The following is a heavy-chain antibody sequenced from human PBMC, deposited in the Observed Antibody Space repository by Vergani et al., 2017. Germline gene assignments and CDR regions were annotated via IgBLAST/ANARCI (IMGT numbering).Heavy chain of an antibody. V-gene: IGHV4-59*01. Sequence: QVQLQESGPGLVKPSETQSLTCTVSGGSISSYYWSWIRQPPGKGLEWIGYIYYSGSTNYNPSLKSRVTISVDTSKNQFSLKLSSVTAADTAVYYCARAAAGRDWYYYYYMDVWGKGTTVTVSS. CDR3: ARAAAGRDWYYYYYMDV. D-gene: IGHD6-13*01. CDR2: IYYSGST. CDR1: GGSISSYY. J-gene: IGHJ6*03.